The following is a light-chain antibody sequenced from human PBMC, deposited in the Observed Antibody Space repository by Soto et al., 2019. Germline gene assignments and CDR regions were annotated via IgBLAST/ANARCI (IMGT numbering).Light chain of an antibody. CDR1: KLGDKY. Sequence: SYELIQPPSVSVSPGQTASITCSGDKLGDKYACWYQQKPGQSPVMVIYKDSRRPSGIPERFSGSNSGNTATLTISGTQAMDEADYYCQAWDSSTVVFGGGTKVTVL. V-gene: IGLV3-1*01. J-gene: IGLJ3*02. CDR3: QAWDSSTVV. CDR2: KDS.